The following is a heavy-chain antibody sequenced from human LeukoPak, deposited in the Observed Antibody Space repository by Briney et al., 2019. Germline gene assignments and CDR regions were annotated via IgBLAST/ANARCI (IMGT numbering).Heavy chain of an antibody. CDR3: ARHPALGYDSSGYVGSDAFDI. D-gene: IGHD3-22*01. CDR1: GVSISTYY. Sequence: PSETLSLTCTVSGVSISTYYWSWIRQPPGKGLEWIGYIYYSGSTNYNPSFKSGVTISVDTSKNQFSLKLNSVTAADTALYYCARHPALGYDSSGYVGSDAFDIWGQGTMVTVSS. J-gene: IGHJ3*02. CDR2: IYYSGST. V-gene: IGHV4-59*08.